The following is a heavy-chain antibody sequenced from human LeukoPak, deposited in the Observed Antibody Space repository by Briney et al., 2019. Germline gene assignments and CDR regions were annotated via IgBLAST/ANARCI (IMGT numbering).Heavy chain of an antibody. V-gene: IGHV1-2*07. CDR1: GYTFTGYY. CDR3: ARAHYCGVDCNNELRTRPGGY. CDR2: INPNSGVT. J-gene: IGHJ4*02. Sequence: GASVKVSCKASGYTFTGYYIHWVRQAPGQGLEWMGWINPNSGVTNSAHKFQGRVTMTRDTSISTAYMELRELRSDDTAVYYCARAHYCGVDCNNELRTRPGGYWGQGTLVTVSS. D-gene: IGHD2-21*02.